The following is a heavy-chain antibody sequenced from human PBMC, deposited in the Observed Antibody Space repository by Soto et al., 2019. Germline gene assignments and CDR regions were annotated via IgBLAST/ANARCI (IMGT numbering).Heavy chain of an antibody. D-gene: IGHD3-22*01. J-gene: IGHJ4*02. CDR1: GGTFSRYA. CDR2: IIPIFGTT. CDR3: ARHSYDSSGYSRYYFHY. V-gene: IGHV1-69*05. Sequence: QVQLVRSGAEVKKPGSSVKVSCKASGGTFSRYAISWVRQAPGQGLEWMGGIIPIFGTTNYAQKFQGRVTXTXXESTSTAYMELSSLRSEDTAVYYCARHSYDSSGYSRYYFHYWGQGALVTVSS.